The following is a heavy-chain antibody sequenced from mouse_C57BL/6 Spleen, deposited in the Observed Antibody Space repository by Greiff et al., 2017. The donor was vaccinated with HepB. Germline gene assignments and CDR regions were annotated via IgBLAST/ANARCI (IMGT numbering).Heavy chain of an antibody. Sequence: DVKLQESGGDLVKPGESLKLSCAASGFTFSSYGMSWVRQTPDKRLEWVATISSGGSYTYYPDSVKGRFTISRDNAKNTLYLQMSSLKSEDTAMYYCARERGGYWGQGTSVTVSS. CDR2: ISSGGSYT. CDR1: GFTFSSYG. V-gene: IGHV5-6*02. CDR3: ARERGGY. J-gene: IGHJ4*01.